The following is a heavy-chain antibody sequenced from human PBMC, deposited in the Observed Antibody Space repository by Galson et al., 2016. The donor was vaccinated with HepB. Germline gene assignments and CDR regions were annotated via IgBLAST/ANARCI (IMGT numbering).Heavy chain of an antibody. V-gene: IGHV3-23*01. D-gene: IGHD6-13*01. CDR2: VKDSGDIR. J-gene: IGHJ4*02. Sequence: SLRLSCAASGFMFRNYAMSWVRQAPGKGLEWVSGVKDSGDIRHYADSVKGRFTISRDNSKNTLYLQMDSLRADDTAVYYCAKGAGMYHYSWYEDYWGQGTLVTVSS. CDR1: GFMFRNYA. CDR3: AKGAGMYHYSWYEDY.